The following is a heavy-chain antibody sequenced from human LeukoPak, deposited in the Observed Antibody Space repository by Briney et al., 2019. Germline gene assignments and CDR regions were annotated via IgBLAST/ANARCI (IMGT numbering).Heavy chain of an antibody. CDR3: ARDQRMPQVDY. D-gene: IGHD2-2*01. J-gene: IGHJ4*02. V-gene: IGHV4-39*07. Sequence: SETLSLTCTVSGGSISSSSYYWGWIRQPPGKGLEWIGSIYYSGSTYYNPYLKSRVTISVDTSKNQFSLKLSSVTAADTAVYYCARDQRMPQVDYWGQGTLVTVSS. CDR2: IYYSGST. CDR1: GGSISSSSYY.